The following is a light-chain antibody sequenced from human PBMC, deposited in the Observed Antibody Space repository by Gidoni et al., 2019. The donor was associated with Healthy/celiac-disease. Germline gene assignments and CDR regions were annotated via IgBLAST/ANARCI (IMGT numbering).Light chain of an antibody. J-gene: IGKJ2*01. CDR1: QSISSN. Sequence: EILLTPPPATLSVSPGDRATLSCRASQSISSNLAWYQQKPGQAPRLIIYGASTRATGIPARFSGSGSGTEFTLTISSLQPEDFAVYYCQQYNNWPYTFGQGTKLEIK. V-gene: IGKV3-15*01. CDR2: GAS. CDR3: QQYNNWPYT.